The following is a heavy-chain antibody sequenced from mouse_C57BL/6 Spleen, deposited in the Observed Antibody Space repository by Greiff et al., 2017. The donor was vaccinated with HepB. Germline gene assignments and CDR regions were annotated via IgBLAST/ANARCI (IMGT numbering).Heavy chain of an antibody. CDR1: GYTFTSYW. J-gene: IGHJ4*01. CDR3: GRGPYYYAMDY. D-gene: IGHD2-10*01. V-gene: IGHV1-64*01. CDR2: IHPNSGST. Sequence: QVQLQQPGAELVKPGASVKLSCKASGYTFTSYWMHWVKQRPGQGLEWIGMIHPNSGSTNYNEKFKDKATLTVDKSSSTAYMQLSSLTSEDSAVYYCGRGPYYYAMDYWGQGTSVTVSS.